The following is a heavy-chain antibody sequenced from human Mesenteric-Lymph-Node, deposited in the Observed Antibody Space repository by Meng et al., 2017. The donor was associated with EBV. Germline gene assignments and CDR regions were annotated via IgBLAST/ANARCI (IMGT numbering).Heavy chain of an antibody. V-gene: IGHV1-69*06. CDR3: ATDRCSGGSCYSRFDP. J-gene: IGHJ5*02. CDR2: ILPVFGTG. D-gene: IGHD2-15*01. Sequence: QVQLVQSGAEVKKTGSSVKVSCKASGDTFSDYAFSWVRQAPGQGLEWMGGILPVFGTGNYAQKFQGRVTITADKSTNTVYMELRSLRSEDTAVYYCATDRCSGGSCYSRFDPWGKGTLVTVS. CDR1: GDTFSDYA.